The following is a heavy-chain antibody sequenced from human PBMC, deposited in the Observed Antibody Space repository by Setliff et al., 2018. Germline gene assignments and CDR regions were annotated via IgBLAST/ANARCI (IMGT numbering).Heavy chain of an antibody. D-gene: IGHD2-15*01. CDR3: ARTCSGSGCYAGLES. J-gene: IGHJ4*02. CDR1: GASINSLSW. Sequence: SETLSLTCTVSGASINSLSWWSWVRQPPGKGLEWIGRINTSGSTKYNPSLKSRVTMSVDTSMNQFSLKLSAVTAADTAVYYCARTCSGSGCYAGLESWGQGTPVTVSS. V-gene: IGHV4-4*07. CDR2: INTSGST.